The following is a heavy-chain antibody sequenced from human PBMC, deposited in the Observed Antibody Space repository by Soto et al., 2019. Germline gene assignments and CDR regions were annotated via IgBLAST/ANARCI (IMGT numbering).Heavy chain of an antibody. J-gene: IGHJ5*02. CDR2: ISHTGET. Sequence: QVRLEESGPGLVKPSGTLSLTCTVSGDSITTHAFFWGWIRRPPGQGLEWIGTISHTGETFYNPPRESRLAMSPDASKNQFYLRLTSVSDAAAAVYFCAKQLRGPIPHFGWLSPLTSWGQGAQGNGSS. V-gene: IGHV4-39*01. D-gene: IGHD3-9*01. CDR1: GDSITTHAFF. CDR3: AKQLRGPIPHFGWLSPLTS.